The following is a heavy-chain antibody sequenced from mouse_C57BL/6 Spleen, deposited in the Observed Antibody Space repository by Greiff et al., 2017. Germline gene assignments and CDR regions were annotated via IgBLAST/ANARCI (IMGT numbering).Heavy chain of an antibody. Sequence: QVQLQQPGAELVKPGASVKLSCKASGYTFTSYWMHWVKQRPGQGLEWIGMIHPNSGSTNYNEKFKSKATLTVDKSSSTAYMQLSSLTSEDSAVYYCARSIFTTVVNWYFDVWGTGTTVTVSS. V-gene: IGHV1-64*01. CDR3: ARSIFTTVVNWYFDV. CDR2: IHPNSGST. J-gene: IGHJ1*03. CDR1: GYTFTSYW. D-gene: IGHD1-1*01.